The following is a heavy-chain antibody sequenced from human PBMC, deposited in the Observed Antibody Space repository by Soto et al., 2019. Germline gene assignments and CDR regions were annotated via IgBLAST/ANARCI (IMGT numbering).Heavy chain of an antibody. D-gene: IGHD3-22*01. CDR3: AKPQDYDGCLDS. J-gene: IGHJ4*02. CDR2: INVGNGNT. CDR1: GYTFTRYN. V-gene: IGHV1-3*01. Sequence: ASVKVSCKASGYTFTRYNIHWVRQAPGQRLEWMGWINVGNGNTRYSQKFQGRLTLTRDTPGNTAYLELNSLISEDTAVYYCAKPQDYDGCLDSWGQGTLVTVSS.